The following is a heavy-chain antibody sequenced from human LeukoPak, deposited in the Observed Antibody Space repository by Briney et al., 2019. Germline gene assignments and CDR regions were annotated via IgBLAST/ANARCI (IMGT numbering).Heavy chain of an antibody. V-gene: IGHV3-30-3*01. CDR2: ISYDGSNK. Sequence: PPGGSLRLSCAASGFTFSSCAMHWVRQAPGKGLEWVAVISYDGSNKYYADSVKGRFTISRDNSKNTLYLQMNSLRAEDTAVYYCARDASLGYCLDYWGQGTLVTVSS. CDR3: ARDASLGYCLDY. J-gene: IGHJ4*02. CDR1: GFTFSSCA. D-gene: IGHD2-15*01.